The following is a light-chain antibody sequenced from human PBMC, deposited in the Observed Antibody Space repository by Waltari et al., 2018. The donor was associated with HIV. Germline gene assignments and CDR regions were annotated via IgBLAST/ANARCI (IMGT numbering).Light chain of an antibody. CDR3: ATWDDSLNGWV. Sequence: QSVLTQPPSASGTPGQRAPTPCSGSSANIATNTVNCYQQLPGTAPNLLIYTNNQRPSGVPARFSGSKSGTSASLAISGLQSDDGADYYCATWDDSLNGWVFGGGTRLTVL. CDR2: TNN. J-gene: IGLJ3*02. CDR1: SANIATNT. V-gene: IGLV1-44*01.